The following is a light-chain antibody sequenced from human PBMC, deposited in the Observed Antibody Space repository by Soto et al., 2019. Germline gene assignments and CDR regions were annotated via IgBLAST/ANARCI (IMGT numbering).Light chain of an antibody. V-gene: IGKV3-20*01. CDR1: QSVTSTY. CDR2: DAS. Sequence: EIVLTQSPGTLSLSPGERVTLSCRASQSVTSTYLAWYQQKPGQAPRLLIYDASTRATGIPDRFSGSGSGTDFTLTISRLEPEDFAVYYCQQYNNWPPLTFGGGTKVEIK. CDR3: QQYNNWPPLT. J-gene: IGKJ4*01.